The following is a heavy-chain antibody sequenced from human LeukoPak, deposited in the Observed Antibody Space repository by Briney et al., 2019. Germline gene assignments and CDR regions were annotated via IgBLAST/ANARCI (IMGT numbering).Heavy chain of an antibody. D-gene: IGHD4-17*01. Sequence: GASLRLSCAASGFTFDDYAMHWVRQAPGKGLEWVSGISWNSGSIGYADSVKGRFTISRDNAKNSLYLQMNSLRAEDTALYYCAKGDDYGDYGVNTPFDYWGQGTLVTVSS. CDR2: ISWNSGSI. CDR3: AKGDDYGDYGVNTPFDY. V-gene: IGHV3-9*01. CDR1: GFTFDDYA. J-gene: IGHJ4*02.